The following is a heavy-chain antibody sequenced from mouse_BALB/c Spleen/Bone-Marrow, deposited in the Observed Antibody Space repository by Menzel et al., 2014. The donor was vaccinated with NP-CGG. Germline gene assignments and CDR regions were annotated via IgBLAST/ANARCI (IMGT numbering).Heavy chain of an antibody. J-gene: IGHJ2*01. V-gene: IGHV1-18*01. CDR1: GYTFTDYS. D-gene: IGHD2-2*01. CDR2: INPNYDST. CDR3: ARRDGYDSYFDY. Sequence: VQLKQSGAELVKPGASVKISCKASGYTFTDYSMDWVKQSHGKSLEWIGDINPNYDSTSYNQKFKGKATLTVDKSSSTAYMELRSLTSEDTAVYYRARRDGYDSYFDYWGQGTTLTVSS.